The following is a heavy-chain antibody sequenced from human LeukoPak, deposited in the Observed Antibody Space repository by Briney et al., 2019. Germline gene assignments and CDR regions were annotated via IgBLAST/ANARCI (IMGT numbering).Heavy chain of an antibody. CDR2: ISGSGGST. V-gene: IGHV3-23*01. J-gene: IGHJ4*02. D-gene: IGHD7-27*01. CDR3: AQDLAWGAFDH. CDR1: GFTFSTYT. Sequence: HPGGSLRLSCAASGFTFSTYTMNWVRQAPGKGLEWVSAISGSGGSTYYADSVKGRFTISRDDSKNTLSLQMNSLRVEDTAVYYCAQDLAWGAFDHWGQGTLVTVSS.